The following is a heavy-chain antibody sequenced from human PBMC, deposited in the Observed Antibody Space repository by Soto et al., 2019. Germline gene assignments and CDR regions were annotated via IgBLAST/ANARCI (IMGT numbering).Heavy chain of an antibody. Sequence: HPGGSLRLSCAASGFTVSSKYMSWVRQAPGKGLEWVSVIYSGGTPSYADSVRGRFTISRDNSKNTLYLQLNSLRAEDTAVYYCGSGGSWPEFDYWGLGTLVTVSS. D-gene: IGHD2-15*01. V-gene: IGHV3-66*01. CDR2: IYSGGTP. J-gene: IGHJ4*02. CDR1: GFTVSSKY. CDR3: GSGGSWPEFDY.